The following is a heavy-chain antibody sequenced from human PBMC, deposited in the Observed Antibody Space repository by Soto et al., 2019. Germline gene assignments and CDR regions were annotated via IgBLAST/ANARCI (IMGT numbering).Heavy chain of an antibody. Sequence: SGPTLVNPTETLTLTCTFSGFSLSTSGVRVSWIRQPPGKALEWLARIDWDDDKFYSSSLKTRLTISKDASKNQVVLTMTNMDPLDTATYYCARIRADRSSIWFDPWGQGTLVTVSS. CDR1: GFSLSTSGVR. CDR3: ARIRADRSSIWFDP. J-gene: IGHJ5*02. CDR2: IDWDDDK. D-gene: IGHD6-6*01. V-gene: IGHV2-70*04.